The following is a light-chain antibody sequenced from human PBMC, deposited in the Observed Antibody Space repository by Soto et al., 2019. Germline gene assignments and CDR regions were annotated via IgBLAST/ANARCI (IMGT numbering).Light chain of an antibody. CDR1: SSDVGSYNL. CDR3: CSHAGSRV. V-gene: IGLV2-23*01. J-gene: IGLJ3*02. Sequence: SALTQPASVSGSPGQSITISCTGTSSDVGSYNLVSWYQQHPGKAPKLMIYEGSKRPSGVSNRFSGSKSGNTASLTISGLQAEDEADYYCCSHAGSRVFGGGTKLTVL. CDR2: EGS.